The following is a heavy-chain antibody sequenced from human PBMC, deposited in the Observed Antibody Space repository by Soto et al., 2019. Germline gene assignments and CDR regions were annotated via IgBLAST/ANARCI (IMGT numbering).Heavy chain of an antibody. Sequence: ASVKVSCKASGGTFSSYAISWVRQAPGQGLEWMGGIIPIFGTANYAQKFQGRVTITADESTSTAYMELSSLRSEDTAVYYCAVVVTAVGYYYYGMDVWGQGTTVTVSS. J-gene: IGHJ6*02. CDR3: AVVVTAVGYYYYGMDV. D-gene: IGHD2-21*02. V-gene: IGHV1-69*13. CDR1: GGTFSSYA. CDR2: IIPIFGTA.